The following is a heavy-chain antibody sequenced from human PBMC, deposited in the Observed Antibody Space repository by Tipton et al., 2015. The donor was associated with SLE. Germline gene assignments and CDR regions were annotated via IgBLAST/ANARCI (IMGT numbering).Heavy chain of an antibody. CDR3: ARVYSSGWHGDAFDI. J-gene: IGHJ3*02. CDR2: IYYSGTT. CDR1: NGSISSYY. D-gene: IGHD6-19*01. Sequence: TLSLTCSIYNGSISSYYWSWIRQPPGKGLEWLGYIYYSGTTNYNPSFKSRVTISVDTAKNQFSLKLSSVTAADTAVYYCARVYSSGWHGDAFDIWGQGTMVTVSS. V-gene: IGHV4-59*12.